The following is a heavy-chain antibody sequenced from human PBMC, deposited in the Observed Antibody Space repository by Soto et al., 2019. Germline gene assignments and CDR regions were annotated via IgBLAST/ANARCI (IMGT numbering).Heavy chain of an antibody. D-gene: IGHD6-13*01. V-gene: IGHV4-39*02. Sequence: SETLSLTCTVSGGSISSSSYYWGWIRQPPGKWLEWIGSIYYSGSTYYNPSLKSRVTISVDTSKNQFSLKLSSVTAADTAVYYCARDPTGYSSSWHHYYYYYYGMDVWGQGTTVTVYS. CDR2: IYYSGST. J-gene: IGHJ6*02. CDR1: GGSISSSSYY. CDR3: ARDPTGYSSSWHHYYYYYYGMDV.